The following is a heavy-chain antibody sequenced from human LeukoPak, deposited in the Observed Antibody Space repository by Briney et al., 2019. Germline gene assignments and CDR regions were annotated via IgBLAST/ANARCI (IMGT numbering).Heavy chain of an antibody. CDR1: GFTFSSYA. Sequence: PGGSLRLSCAASGFTFSSYAMSWVRQAPGKGLERVSAISGSGGSTYYADSVKGRFTISRDNSKNTLYLQMNSLRAEDTAVYYCAKGRYSSGWYDYFDYWGQGTLVTVSS. J-gene: IGHJ4*02. CDR2: ISGSGGST. D-gene: IGHD6-19*01. V-gene: IGHV3-23*01. CDR3: AKGRYSSGWYDYFDY.